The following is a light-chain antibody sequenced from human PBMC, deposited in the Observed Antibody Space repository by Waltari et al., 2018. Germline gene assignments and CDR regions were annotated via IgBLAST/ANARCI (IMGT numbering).Light chain of an antibody. V-gene: IGLV3-21*04. CDR2: DDS. Sequence: SYVLTQPPSVSVAPGKTARITCGGNNIGSKSVHWYQQKPGQAPVLVIYDDSDRPSGSPGRCSGSNSGNTATLTISRGEAGDEADYYCHVWDSSSDHPWVFGGGTKLTVL. CDR3: HVWDSSSDHPWV. J-gene: IGLJ3*02. CDR1: NIGSKS.